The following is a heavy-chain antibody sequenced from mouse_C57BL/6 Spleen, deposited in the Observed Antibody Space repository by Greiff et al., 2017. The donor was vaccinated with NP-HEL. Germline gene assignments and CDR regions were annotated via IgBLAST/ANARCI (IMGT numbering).Heavy chain of an antibody. CDR1: GYTFTSYW. V-gene: IGHV1-59*01. Sequence: QVQLQQPGAELVRPGTSVKLSCKASGYTFTSYWMHWVKQRPGQGLEWIGVIDPSDSYTNYNQKFKGKATLTVDTPSSTAYMQLSSLTSEDSAVYYCARDGPYYFDYWGQGTTLTVSS. CDR3: ARDGPYYFDY. D-gene: IGHD2-3*01. CDR2: IDPSDSYT. J-gene: IGHJ2*01.